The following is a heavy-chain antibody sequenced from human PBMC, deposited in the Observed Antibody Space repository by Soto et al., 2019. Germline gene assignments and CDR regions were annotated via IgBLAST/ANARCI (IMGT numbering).Heavy chain of an antibody. CDR3: ARLNDFWSGYSSNFDY. CDR1: GGSISSSSYY. Sequence: SETLSLTCTVSGGSISSSSYYWGWIRQPPGKGLEWIGSIYYSGSTYYNPSLKSRVTISVDTSKNQFSLKLSSVTAADTAVYYCARLNDFWSGYSSNFDYWGQGTLVTVSS. D-gene: IGHD3-3*01. CDR2: IYYSGST. J-gene: IGHJ4*02. V-gene: IGHV4-39*01.